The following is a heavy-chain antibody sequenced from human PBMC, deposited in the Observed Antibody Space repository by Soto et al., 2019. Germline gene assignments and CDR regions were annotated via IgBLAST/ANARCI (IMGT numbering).Heavy chain of an antibody. D-gene: IGHD5-12*01. CDR1: GDSFNDYY. J-gene: IGHJ6*03. CDR3: ARESGGATATLDYYYFYMDV. CDR2: INPNGGVT. Sequence: QVQLVQSGAEVRKPGASVTVSCRSSGDSFNDYYIHWVRQAPGQGFEWMGWINPNGGVTKYAQKFQGWVSMTRDTFIRTVYMQLSRLKSDDTAVYHCARESGGATATLDYYYFYMDVWGTGTTVTVSS. V-gene: IGHV1-2*04.